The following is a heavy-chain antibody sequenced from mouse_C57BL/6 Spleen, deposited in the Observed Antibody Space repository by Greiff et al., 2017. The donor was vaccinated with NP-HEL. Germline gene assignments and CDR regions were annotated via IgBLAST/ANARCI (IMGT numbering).Heavy chain of an antibody. CDR1: GFTFSSYG. CDR2: ISSGGSYT. V-gene: IGHV5-6*01. Sequence: EVKLVESGGDLVKPGGSLKLSCAASGFTFSSYGMSWVRQTPDKRLEWVATISSGGSYTYYPDSVKGRFTISRDNAKNTLYLQMSSLKSEDTAMYYCARHHERGAMDYWGQGTSVTVSS. J-gene: IGHJ4*01. CDR3: ARHHERGAMDY.